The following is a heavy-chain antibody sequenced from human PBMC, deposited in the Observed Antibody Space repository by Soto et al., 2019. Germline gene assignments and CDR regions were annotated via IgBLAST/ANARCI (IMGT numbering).Heavy chain of an antibody. CDR2: IGPYNGNT. J-gene: IGHJ2*01. CDR3: ARCYCSVGSCYTCWHFDL. D-gene: IGHD2-15*01. Sequence: QVQLVQSGAEVKKPGASVKVSCKASGYTFNNYGISWVRQAPGQGLEWMGWIGPYNGNTDHAQNFQGRVTMTTDTSTNTASMELSSLRSDDMALYYCARCYCSVGSCYTCWHFDLWGRGTLVTVSS. CDR1: GYTFNNYG. V-gene: IGHV1-18*03.